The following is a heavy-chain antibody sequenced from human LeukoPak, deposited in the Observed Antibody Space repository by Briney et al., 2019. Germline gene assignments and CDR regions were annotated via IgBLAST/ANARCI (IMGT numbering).Heavy chain of an antibody. CDR1: GGSSSSFY. J-gene: IGHJ4*02. Sequence: MASETLSLTCTVSGGSSSSFYWGWIRQPPGKGLEWIGYIYYSGNTDYNPSLKSRVTISVDTSKNQFSLKLSSVTAADTAVYYCARFSMKDWFFDYWGQGTLVTVSS. V-gene: IGHV4-59*01. D-gene: IGHD3-9*01. CDR3: ARFSMKDWFFDY. CDR2: IYYSGNT.